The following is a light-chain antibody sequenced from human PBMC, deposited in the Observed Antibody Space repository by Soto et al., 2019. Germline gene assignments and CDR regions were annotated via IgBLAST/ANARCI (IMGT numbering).Light chain of an antibody. Sequence: EIVLTQSPGTLSLSAGDRATLSCRASQSVSSNYLAWYQQKPGQTPRLLIYGASSRATGIPDRFSGSESGTDFTLTISRLEPEDFAVYYCQQSGSSPWTFGQGTKVEIK. CDR3: QQSGSSPWT. V-gene: IGKV3-20*01. J-gene: IGKJ1*01. CDR1: QSVSSNY. CDR2: GAS.